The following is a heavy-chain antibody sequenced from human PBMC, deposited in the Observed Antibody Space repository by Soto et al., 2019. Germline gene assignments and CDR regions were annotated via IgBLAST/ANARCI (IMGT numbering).Heavy chain of an antibody. D-gene: IGHD5-18*01. V-gene: IGHV3-30*02. CDR3: ASSGRGEFTSVVRSFNYALDV. CDR1: AFTFSNHG. J-gene: IGHJ6*04. Sequence: QLVESGGGVVQPGGSLRLSCSATPSAFTFSNHGMHWVRQTPGKGLEWLAIIWFDGGRRYYADSVKGRFTISRDNSESTLYLQMNILIEEDTGFYYCASSGRGEFTSVVRSFNYALDVWGKGTKVAVSS. CDR2: IWFDGGRR.